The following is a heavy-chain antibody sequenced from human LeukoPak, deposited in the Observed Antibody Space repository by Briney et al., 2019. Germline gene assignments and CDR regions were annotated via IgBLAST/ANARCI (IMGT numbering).Heavy chain of an antibody. J-gene: IGHJ6*02. CDR3: ARDRRAGYYGSGSYYNDPYYYYGMDV. D-gene: IGHD3-10*01. CDR2: ISGSGGST. CDR1: GFTFSSYA. Sequence: GGSLRLSCAASGFTFSSYAMSWVRQAPGKGLEWVSAISGSGGSTYYADSVKGRFTISRDNSKNTLYLQMNSLRAEDTAVYYCARDRRAGYYGSGSYYNDPYYYYGMDVWGQGTTVTVSS. V-gene: IGHV3-23*01.